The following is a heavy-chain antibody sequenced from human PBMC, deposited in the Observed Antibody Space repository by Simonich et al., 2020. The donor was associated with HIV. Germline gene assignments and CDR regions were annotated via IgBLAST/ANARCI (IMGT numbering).Heavy chain of an antibody. V-gene: IGHV3-48*03. CDR2: SSSSGRTI. CDR1: GFTFSSYE. D-gene: IGHD3-3*01. CDR3: ARDPYNFWSGSHFDY. Sequence: EVQLVESGGGLVQPGGSLRLSCAASGFTFSSYEMNWVRQAPWKGLEWVSYSSSSGRTIYYADSVKGRFTISRDNAKNSLYLQMNSLRAEDTAVYYCARDPYNFWSGSHFDYWGQGTLVTVSS. J-gene: IGHJ4*02.